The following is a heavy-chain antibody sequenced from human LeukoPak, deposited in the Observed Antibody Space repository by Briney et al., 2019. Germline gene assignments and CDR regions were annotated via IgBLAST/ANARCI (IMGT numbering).Heavy chain of an antibody. J-gene: IGHJ4*02. V-gene: IGHV3-21*01. CDR2: ISSSSSYI. CDR1: GFTFSSYS. Sequence: GGSLRLSCAASGFTFSSYSMNWVRQAPGKGLEWVSSISSSSSYIYYADSVKGRFTISRDDAKNSLYLQMNSLRAEDTAVYYCARVEMATIASYWGQGTLVTVSS. CDR3: ARVEMATIASY. D-gene: IGHD5-24*01.